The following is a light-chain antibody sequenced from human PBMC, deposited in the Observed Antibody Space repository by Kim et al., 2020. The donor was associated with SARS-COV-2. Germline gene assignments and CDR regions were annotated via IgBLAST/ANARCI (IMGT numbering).Light chain of an antibody. Sequence: GERADLSCRASQSVSSSFLAWYQQKPGQAPRLLIYGASSRATGIPDRFSGSGSGTDFTLTISRLEPEDFAVYYCQQYGSSPPALTFGGGTKVDIK. J-gene: IGKJ4*01. CDR3: QQYGSSPPALT. CDR2: GAS. V-gene: IGKV3-20*01. CDR1: QSVSSSF.